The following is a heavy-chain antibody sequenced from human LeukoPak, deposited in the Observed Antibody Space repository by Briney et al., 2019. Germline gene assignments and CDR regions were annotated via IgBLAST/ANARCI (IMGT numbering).Heavy chain of an antibody. J-gene: IGHJ3*02. Sequence: ASVKVSCKASGGTFSSYAISWVRQAPGQGLEWMGRIIPILGIANYAQKFQGRVTITADKSTSTAYMELSSLRSEDTAVYYCARSITMIVVAEGDAFDIWGHGTMVTVSS. CDR3: ARSITMIVVAEGDAFDI. V-gene: IGHV1-69*04. D-gene: IGHD3-22*01. CDR1: GGTFSSYA. CDR2: IIPILGIA.